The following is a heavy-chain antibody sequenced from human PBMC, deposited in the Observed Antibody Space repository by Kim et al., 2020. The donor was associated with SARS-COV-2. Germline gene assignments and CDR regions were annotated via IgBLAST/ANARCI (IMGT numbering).Heavy chain of an antibody. V-gene: IGHV3-53*01. Sequence: GGSLRLSCAASGFTVSSNYMSWVRQAPGKGLEWVSVIYSGGSTYYADSVKGRFTISRDNSKNTLYLQMNSLRAEDTAVYYCAREGRLSSGWYPHPYYGMDVWGQGTTVTVSS. J-gene: IGHJ6*02. CDR2: IYSGGST. CDR1: GFTVSSNY. D-gene: IGHD6-19*01. CDR3: AREGRLSSGWYPHPYYGMDV.